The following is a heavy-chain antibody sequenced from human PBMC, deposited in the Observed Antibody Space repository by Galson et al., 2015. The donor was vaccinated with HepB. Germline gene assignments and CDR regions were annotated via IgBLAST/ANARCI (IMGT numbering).Heavy chain of an antibody. J-gene: IGHJ4*02. Sequence: SLRLSCAASGFTFSSYWMTWVRQAPGKGLEWVANIKKDGSEKKYADSVKGRFTISRDNAKNSLYLEMSSLRAEDTAVYYCARARNFDWSPTDYWGQGTLVTVSS. CDR2: IKKDGSEK. CDR1: GFTFSSYW. D-gene: IGHD3-9*01. CDR3: ARARNFDWSPTDY. V-gene: IGHV3-7*03.